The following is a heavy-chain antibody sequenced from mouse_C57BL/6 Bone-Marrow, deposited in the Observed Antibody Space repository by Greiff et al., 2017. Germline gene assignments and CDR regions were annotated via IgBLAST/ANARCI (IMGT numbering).Heavy chain of an antibody. Sequence: EVMLVESGGDLVKPGGSLKLSCAASGFTFSSYGMSWVRQTPDKRLEWVATISSGGSYTYYPDSVKGRFTISRDNAKNTLYLQMSSLKSEDTAMYYCARQGGYFDVWGTGTTVTVSS. J-gene: IGHJ1*03. CDR1: GFTFSSYG. CDR3: ARQGGYFDV. V-gene: IGHV5-6*01. CDR2: ISSGGSYT.